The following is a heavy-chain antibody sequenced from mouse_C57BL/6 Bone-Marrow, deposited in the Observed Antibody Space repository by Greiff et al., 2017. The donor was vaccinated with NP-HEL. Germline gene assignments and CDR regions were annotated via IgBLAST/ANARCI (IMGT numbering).Heavy chain of an antibody. V-gene: IGHV14-1*01. CDR2: IDPEDGDT. Sequence: EVQLQQSGAELVRPGASVKLSCTASGFNIKDYYMHWVKQRPEQGLEWIGRIDPEDGDTEYAPKFQGKATMTEDTSSNTADLQLSSLTSEDTAVYYCTQLGRRAMDYWGQGTSVTVSS. J-gene: IGHJ4*01. CDR1: GFNIKDYY. CDR3: TQLGRRAMDY. D-gene: IGHD4-1*02.